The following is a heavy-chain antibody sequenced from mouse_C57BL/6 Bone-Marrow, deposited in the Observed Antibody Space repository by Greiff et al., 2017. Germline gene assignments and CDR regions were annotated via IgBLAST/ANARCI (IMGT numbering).Heavy chain of an antibody. V-gene: IGHV1-54*01. CDR3: ARMVKGY. Sequence: QVQLQPSGAELVRPGTSVKVSCKASGYAFTNYLIEWVKQRPGQGLEWIGVINPGSGGTNYNEKFKGKATLTADKSSSTAYMQLSSLPSEDSAVYFCARMVKGYWGQGTTLTVSS. D-gene: IGHD2-2*01. CDR2: INPGSGGT. CDR1: GYAFTNYL. J-gene: IGHJ2*01.